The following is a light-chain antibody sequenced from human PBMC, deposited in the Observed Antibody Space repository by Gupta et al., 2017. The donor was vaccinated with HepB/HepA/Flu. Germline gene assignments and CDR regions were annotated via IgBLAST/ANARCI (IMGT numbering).Light chain of an antibody. Sequence: EIVLTQPPATLSLSPGARATLSCRASQSVSSYLAWYQQKPGQAPRLLIYDASNRATGIPARFSGSGSGTDFTLTISSREPEDFAVYYCQLLSNWPPLSFGGGTKVEIK. CDR2: DAS. CDR1: QSVSSY. J-gene: IGKJ4*01. V-gene: IGKV3-11*01. CDR3: QLLSNWPPLS.